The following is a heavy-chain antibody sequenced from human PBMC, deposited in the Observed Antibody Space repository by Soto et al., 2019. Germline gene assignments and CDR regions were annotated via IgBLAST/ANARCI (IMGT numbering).Heavy chain of an antibody. J-gene: IGHJ5*02. V-gene: IGHV3-23*01. CDR2: IGSSGVTA. CDR3: AKLVTEAGSVS. CDR1: EFTFSSYA. Sequence: EVQLLESGGGLVQPGGSLRLSCAASEFTFSSYAMSWVRQAPGKGLEWVSAIGSSGVTAYYADSVKGRFTISSDNSKNTPDLQMTSLIAEDTAVDYCAKLVTEAGSVSWGQGTLVVVSS. D-gene: IGHD2-21*02.